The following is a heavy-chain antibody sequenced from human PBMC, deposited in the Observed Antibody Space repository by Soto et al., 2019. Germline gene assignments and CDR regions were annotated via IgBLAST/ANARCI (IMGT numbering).Heavy chain of an antibody. D-gene: IGHD5-12*01. CDR1: GGSISSYY. V-gene: IGHV4-59*08. J-gene: IGHJ4*02. CDR3: ARHGGGYDPFSLDY. CDR2: IYYSGNT. Sequence: SETLSLTCTVSGGSISSYYWSWIRQPPGKGLEWLGYIYYSGNTNYNPSLKSRVTISVDTSKNQFSLKLSSVTAADTALYYCARHGGGYDPFSLDYWGQGTLVTVSS.